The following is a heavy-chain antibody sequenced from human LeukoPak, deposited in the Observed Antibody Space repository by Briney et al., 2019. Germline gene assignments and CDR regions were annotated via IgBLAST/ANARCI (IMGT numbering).Heavy chain of an antibody. V-gene: IGHV1-8*01. CDR3: ARDAEYYYGSGSPPALY. J-gene: IGHJ4*02. D-gene: IGHD3-10*01. CDR1: GYTFTSYD. CDR2: MNPNSGAT. Sequence: ASVKVSCKAPGYTFTSYDFNWLRQATGQGPEWMGWMNPNSGATGYAQKFQGRVTMTRSASINTAYMELTNLRSEDTAVYYCARDAEYYYGSGSPPALYWGQGTLVTVSS.